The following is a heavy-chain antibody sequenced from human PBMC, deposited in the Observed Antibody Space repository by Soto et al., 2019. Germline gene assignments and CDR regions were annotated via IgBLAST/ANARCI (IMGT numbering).Heavy chain of an antibody. J-gene: IGHJ4*02. CDR2: ISGSGGST. D-gene: IGHD3-3*01. Sequence: EVQLLESGGGLVQPGGSLRLSCAASGFTFSSYAMSWVRQAPGKGLEWVSAISGSGGSTYYADSVKGRFTISRDNSKNTLYLQVTILRGEDTAVYYCAKKFDFWSGPDFWGQGTLVTVSS. CDR1: GFTFSSYA. CDR3: AKKFDFWSGPDF. V-gene: IGHV3-23*01.